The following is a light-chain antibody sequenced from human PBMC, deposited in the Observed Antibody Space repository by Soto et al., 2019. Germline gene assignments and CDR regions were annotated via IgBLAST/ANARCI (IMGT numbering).Light chain of an antibody. J-gene: IGKJ1*01. CDR3: QQFNTTPLWT. Sequence: EVVMTQSPATLSLSPGETATLSCRASQSVSSTFLAFYQHKPGQAPRLLIYGASSRTAGIPNRFSGSGAGTDFTLTISELEPEDFAVDYCQQFNTTPLWTFGQGTKVEIK. CDR2: GAS. V-gene: IGKV3-20*01. CDR1: QSVSSTF.